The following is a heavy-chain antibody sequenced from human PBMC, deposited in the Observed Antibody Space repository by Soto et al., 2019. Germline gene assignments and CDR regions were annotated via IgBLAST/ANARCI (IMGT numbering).Heavy chain of an antibody. CDR3: ASTSSGLYYYYMDV. Sequence: GGSLRLSCATSGFTVSSNYMAWVRQAPGKGLEWLSLIYKSGNTYYADSVKGRFIISRDNSNNTLHLQMNSLRAEDTAVYYCASTSSGLYYYYMDVWGKGTTVTVSS. D-gene: IGHD2-8*02. J-gene: IGHJ6*03. CDR2: IYKSGNT. CDR1: GFTVSSNY. V-gene: IGHV3-66*01.